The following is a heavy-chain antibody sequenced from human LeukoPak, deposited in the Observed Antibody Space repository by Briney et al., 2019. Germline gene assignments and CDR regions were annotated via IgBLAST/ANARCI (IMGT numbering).Heavy chain of an antibody. Sequence: SETLSLTCTVSGGSINSYYWTWIRQPPGKGLEWIANVYNSGSTNYNPSLKSRVTIPVDMFKNQFSLKLTSVTAADTAVYYCARLRSGMDVWAKGPRSPSP. CDR2: VYNSGST. CDR1: GGSINSYY. J-gene: IGHJ6*02. CDR3: ARLRSGMDV. V-gene: IGHV4-59*01.